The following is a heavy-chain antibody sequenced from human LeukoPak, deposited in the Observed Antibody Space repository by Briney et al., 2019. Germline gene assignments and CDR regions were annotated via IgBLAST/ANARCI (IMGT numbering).Heavy chain of an antibody. CDR1: GFIFSDSA. CDR3: TRHFEAVWNYAWFEP. V-gene: IGHV3-73*01. CDR2: IRRKGSTNAT. D-gene: IGHD1-7*01. Sequence: PGGSLKLSCAAAGFIFSDSAMHWVRQASGKGLEWVGRIRRKGSTNATAYAASVKGRFTISRDDSKNMAYLQMTSLKTEDTAVYYCTRHFEAVWNYAWFEPWGQGTLVTVSS. J-gene: IGHJ5*02.